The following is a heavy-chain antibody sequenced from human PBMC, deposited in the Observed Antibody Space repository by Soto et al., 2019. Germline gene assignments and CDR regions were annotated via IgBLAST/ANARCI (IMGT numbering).Heavy chain of an antibody. CDR1: GFTFNNYA. CDR2: ISYSGGST. V-gene: IGHV3-23*01. J-gene: IGHJ4*02. Sequence: EVQLLESGGGLVQPGGSLRLSCAASGFTFNNYAMSWVRQAPGKGLEWVSGISYSGGSTFYADSVKGRFTISRDTSRKTLHLQMNSLRAEDTAVYYCAKTLPDHYYDITGPLHYWGQGTLVTVSS. CDR3: AKTLPDHYYDITGPLHY. D-gene: IGHD3-22*01.